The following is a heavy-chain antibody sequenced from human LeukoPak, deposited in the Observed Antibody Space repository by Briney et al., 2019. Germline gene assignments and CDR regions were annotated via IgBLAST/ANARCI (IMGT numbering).Heavy chain of an antibody. CDR1: GYTFTSYG. CDR2: ISAYNGNT. V-gene: IGHV1-18*01. Sequence: ASVKVSCKASGYTFTSYGIGWVRQAPGQGLEWMGWISAYNGNTNYAQKLQGRVTMTTDTSTSTAYMELRSLRSDDTAVYYCARDFGPDILTGAPNWFDPWGQGTLVTVSS. CDR3: ARDFGPDILTGAPNWFDP. J-gene: IGHJ5*02. D-gene: IGHD3-9*01.